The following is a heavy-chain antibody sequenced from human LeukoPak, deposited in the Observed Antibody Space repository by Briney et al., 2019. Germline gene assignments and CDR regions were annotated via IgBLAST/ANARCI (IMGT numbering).Heavy chain of an antibody. V-gene: IGHV4-30-4*01. D-gene: IGHD6-13*01. CDR2: IYYSGST. CDR1: GGSISSGDYY. CDR3: ARVLAAAGNEIDY. Sequence: SQTLSLTCTVSGGSISSGDYYWSWIRQPPGKGLEWIGYIYYSGSTYYNPSLKSRVTISVDTSKNQFSLKLSSVTAADTAVYYCARVLAAAGNEIDYWGQGTLVTVSS. J-gene: IGHJ4*02.